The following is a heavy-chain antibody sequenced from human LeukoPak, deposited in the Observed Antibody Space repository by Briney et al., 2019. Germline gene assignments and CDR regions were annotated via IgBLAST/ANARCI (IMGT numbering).Heavy chain of an antibody. V-gene: IGHV3-21*01. CDR3: ARDSITMIAVVPYYFDY. J-gene: IGHJ4*02. CDR2: ISGSSTYI. D-gene: IGHD3-22*01. Sequence: GGSLRLSCAASGFTFSSYNMNWVRQAPGKGLEWVSSISGSSTYIYYADSVKGRFTISRDNAKNSLYLQMNSLRAEDTAVYYCARDSITMIAVVPYYFDYWGQGTLVTVSS. CDR1: GFTFSSYN.